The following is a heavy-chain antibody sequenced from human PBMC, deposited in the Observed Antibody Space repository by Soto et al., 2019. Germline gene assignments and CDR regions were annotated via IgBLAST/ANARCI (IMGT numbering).Heavy chain of an antibody. J-gene: IGHJ4*02. CDR3: AKDLRPLYCSSTSCWGGGSFDC. CDR1: GFTFSNYG. Sequence: QVQLVESGGGVVQPGRSLRLSCAASGFTFSNYGMHWVRQAPGKGLEWVAVISYDGSNKYYADSVKGRFTISRDNSKNRFVLKVNGRRAEDTAVFYCAKDLRPLYCSSTSCWGGGSFDCWGQGTLVTVSS. CDR2: ISYDGSNK. V-gene: IGHV3-30*18. D-gene: IGHD2-2*01.